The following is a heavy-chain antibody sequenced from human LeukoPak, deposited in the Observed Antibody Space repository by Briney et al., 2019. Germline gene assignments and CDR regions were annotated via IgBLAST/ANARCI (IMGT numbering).Heavy chain of an antibody. D-gene: IGHD3-10*01. J-gene: IGHJ5*02. Sequence: SRTLSLTCPVSGGSISSGPYYWTWIRQPAGEGLEWIGRIYSSGMTNYTPSLKSRIDISVDTSKKQISLKLSSVTAADTAVYYCAREGLNMVRGIIPKEAWGWFDPWGQGTLVTVSS. CDR3: AREGLNMVRGIIPKEAWGWFDP. V-gene: IGHV4-61*02. CDR1: GGSISSGPYY. CDR2: IYSSGMT.